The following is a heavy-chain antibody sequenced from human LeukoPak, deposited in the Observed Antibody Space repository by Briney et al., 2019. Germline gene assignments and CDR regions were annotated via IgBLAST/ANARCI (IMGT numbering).Heavy chain of an antibody. V-gene: IGHV5-51*01. CDR3: ASRTGSYYPFDS. CDR2: MYPGGSGI. J-gene: IGHJ4*02. CDR1: GYRFSNYY. D-gene: IGHD1-26*01. Sequence: GESLKISCKGSGYRFSNYYIDWVRQMPGKGLEWMGVMYPGGSGIRYSPSFQGQVTISADKSIDTAYLQWSSLKASDSAMYYCASRTGSYYPFDSWGQGTLVTVSS.